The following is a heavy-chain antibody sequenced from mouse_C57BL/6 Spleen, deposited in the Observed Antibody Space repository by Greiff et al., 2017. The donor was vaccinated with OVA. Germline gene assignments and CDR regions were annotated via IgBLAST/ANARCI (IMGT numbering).Heavy chain of an antibody. CDR3: AREDGNLGGYFDV. Sequence: QVQLQQSGTELVKPGASVKLSCKASGYTFTSYWMHWVKQRPGQGLEWIGNINPSNGGTNYNEKFKSKATLTVDKSSSTAYMQLSSLTSEDSAVYYCAREDGNLGGYFDVWGTGTTVTVSS. J-gene: IGHJ1*03. V-gene: IGHV1-53*01. D-gene: IGHD2-1*01. CDR1: GYTFTSYW. CDR2: INPSNGGT.